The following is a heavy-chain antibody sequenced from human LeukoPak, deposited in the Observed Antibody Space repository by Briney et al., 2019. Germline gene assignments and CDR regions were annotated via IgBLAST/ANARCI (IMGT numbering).Heavy chain of an antibody. J-gene: IGHJ3*02. CDR2: INHSGST. Sequence: SETLSLTCAVYGGSFSGYYWSWIRQPPGKGLEWIGEINHSGSTNHNPSLKSRVTISVETTKNEFSLKLSSVTAADTAVYYCARERKTIDSSGYYSRREKNHDAFDIWGQGTMVTVSS. CDR1: GGSFSGYY. D-gene: IGHD3-22*01. CDR3: ARERKTIDSSGYYSRREKNHDAFDI. V-gene: IGHV4-34*01.